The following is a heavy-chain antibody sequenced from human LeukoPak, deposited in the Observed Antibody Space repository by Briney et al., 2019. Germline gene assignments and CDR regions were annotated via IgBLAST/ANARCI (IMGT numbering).Heavy chain of an antibody. D-gene: IGHD3/OR15-3a*01. CDR2: IKSDGSST. J-gene: IGHJ4*02. CDR3: ARGTGYCVFDY. V-gene: IGHV3-74*01. Sequence: GGSLRLSCAASGFTFSSFWMHWVRQTPGKGLVWVSRIKSDGSSTTYADSVKGRFTTSRDNAKNTLYLQMNSLGAEDTAVYYCARGTGYCVFDYWGQGTLVTVSS. CDR1: GFTFSSFW.